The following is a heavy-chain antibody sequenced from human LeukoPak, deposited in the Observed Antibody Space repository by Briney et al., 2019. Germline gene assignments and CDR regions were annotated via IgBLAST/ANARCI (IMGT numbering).Heavy chain of an antibody. CDR3: ARDSHDYVWGGLGY. Sequence: GASVKVSCKASGYTFTSYGISWVRQAPGQGLEWMGWISAYNGNTNYAQKLQGRVTMTTDTSTSTAYMELRSLRSDDTAVYYCARDSHDYVWGGLGYWGQGTLVTVSS. V-gene: IGHV1-18*04. D-gene: IGHD3-16*01. CDR2: ISAYNGNT. CDR1: GYTFTSYG. J-gene: IGHJ4*02.